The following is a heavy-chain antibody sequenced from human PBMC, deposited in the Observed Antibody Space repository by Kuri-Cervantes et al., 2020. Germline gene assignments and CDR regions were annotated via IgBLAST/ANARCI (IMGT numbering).Heavy chain of an antibody. J-gene: IGHJ2*01. CDR2: IYYSGST. CDR1: GGSISSYY. CDR3: ARDETSVTTSNWYFDL. V-gene: IGHV4-59*12. Sequence: SETLSLTCTVSGGSISSYYWSWIRQPPGEGLEWIGYIYYSGSTNYNPSLKSRVTISVDTSKNQFSLKLTHVTTADTAMYYCARDETSVTTSNWYFDLWGRGTLVTVSS. D-gene: IGHD4-17*01.